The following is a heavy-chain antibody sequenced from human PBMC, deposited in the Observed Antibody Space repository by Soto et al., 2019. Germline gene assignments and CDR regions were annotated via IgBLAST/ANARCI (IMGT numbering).Heavy chain of an antibody. V-gene: IGHV3-30*18. D-gene: IGHD2-15*01. CDR3: AKQQEGWSSQRYYYGMDA. CDR2: ISYDGSNK. CDR1: GXPWSSYC. Sequence: SRRLSCAASGXPWSSYCMHWVRQAPGKGLEWVAFISYDGSNKYYADSVKGRFTISRDNYKNTLYMQMNSLRAEDTAVYYCAKQQEGWSSQRYYYGMDAWGQGNTVTVS. J-gene: IGHJ6*02.